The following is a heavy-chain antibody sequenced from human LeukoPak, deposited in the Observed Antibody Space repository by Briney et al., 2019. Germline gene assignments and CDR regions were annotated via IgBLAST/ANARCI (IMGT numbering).Heavy chain of an antibody. Sequence: PGRSLRLSCAASGFTFSSYSMNWVRQAPGKGLEWVSYISSSSSTIYYADSVKGRFTISRDNAKNSVYLQMTSLSVEDTAIYYCAREGTGGFDMWGQGTMVSVSP. V-gene: IGHV3-48*04. J-gene: IGHJ3*02. D-gene: IGHD3-10*01. CDR1: GFTFSSYS. CDR2: ISSSSSTI. CDR3: AREGTGGFDM.